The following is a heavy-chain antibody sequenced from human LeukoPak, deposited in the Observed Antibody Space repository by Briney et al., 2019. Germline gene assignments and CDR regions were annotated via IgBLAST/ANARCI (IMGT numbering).Heavy chain of an antibody. D-gene: IGHD4-23*01. V-gene: IGHV4-38-2*01. CDR3: ARQVTADYFDY. J-gene: IGHJ4*02. CDR1: GYSISSGYY. CDR2: IYYSGST. Sequence: SETLSLTCAVSGYSISSGYYWGWIRQPPGKGLEWIGSIYYSGSTYYNPSLKSRVTISVDTSKNQFSLKLSSVTAADTAVYYCARQVTADYFDYWGQGTLVTVSS.